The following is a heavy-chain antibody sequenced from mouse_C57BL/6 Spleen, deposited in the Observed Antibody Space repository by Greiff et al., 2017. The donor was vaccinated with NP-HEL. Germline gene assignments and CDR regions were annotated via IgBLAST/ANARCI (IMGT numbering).Heavy chain of an antibody. D-gene: IGHD1-1*01. CDR1: GYTFTSYG. CDR2: IYPRSGNT. J-gene: IGHJ4*01. Sequence: QVQLQQSGAELARPGASVKLSCKASGYTFTSYGISWVKQRTGQGLEWIGEIYPRSGNTYYNEKFKGKATLTADKSSSTAYMELRSLTSEDSAVYFCARSMYYAKGTYAMDYWGQGTSVTVSS. V-gene: IGHV1-81*01. CDR3: ARSMYYAKGTYAMDY.